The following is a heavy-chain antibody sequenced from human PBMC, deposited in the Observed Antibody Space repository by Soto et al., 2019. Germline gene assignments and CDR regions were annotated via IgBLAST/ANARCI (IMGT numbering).Heavy chain of an antibody. V-gene: IGHV3-33*01. Sequence: GESLKISCAASGFTFSSYGMHWVRQAPGKGLEWVAVIWYDGSNKYYADSVKGRFTISRDNSKNTLYLQMNSLRAEDTAVYYCARDMESERSRDWLDCSGGSCYYLFSDAFDIWGQGTMVTVSS. D-gene: IGHD2-15*01. CDR2: IWYDGSNK. J-gene: IGHJ3*02. CDR1: GFTFSSYG. CDR3: ARDMESERSRDWLDCSGGSCYYLFSDAFDI.